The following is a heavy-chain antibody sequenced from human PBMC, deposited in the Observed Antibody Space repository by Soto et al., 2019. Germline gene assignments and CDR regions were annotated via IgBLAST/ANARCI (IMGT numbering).Heavy chain of an antibody. CDR2: ISWNSGSI. CDR1: GFTFDDYA. J-gene: IGHJ3*02. V-gene: IGHV3-9*01. Sequence: EVQLVESGGGLVQPGRSLRLSCAASGFTFDDYAMHWVRQAPGKGLEWVSGISWNSGSIGYADSVKGRFTISRDNAKNALYLQMNSLRAEDTALYYCAKDYGLYYYDSSGYYLTDAVDIWGQGTMVTGSS. CDR3: AKDYGLYYYDSSGYYLTDAVDI. D-gene: IGHD3-22*01.